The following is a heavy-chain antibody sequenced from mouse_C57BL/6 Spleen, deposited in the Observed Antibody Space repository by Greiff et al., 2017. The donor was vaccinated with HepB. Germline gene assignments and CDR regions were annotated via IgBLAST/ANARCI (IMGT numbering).Heavy chain of an antibody. CDR3: ARYDGSLTY. J-gene: IGHJ2*01. Sequence: EVQRVESGPELVKPGASVKIPCKASGYTFTDYNMDWVKQSHGKSLEWIGDINPNNGGTIYNQKFKGKATLTVDKSSSTAYMELRSLTSEDTAVYYCARYDGSLTYWGQGTTLTVSS. CDR2: INPNNGGT. CDR1: GYTFTDYN. D-gene: IGHD2-3*01. V-gene: IGHV1-18*01.